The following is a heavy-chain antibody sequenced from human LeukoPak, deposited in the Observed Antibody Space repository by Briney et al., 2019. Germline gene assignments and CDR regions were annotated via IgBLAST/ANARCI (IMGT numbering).Heavy chain of an antibody. J-gene: IGHJ1*01. V-gene: IGHV3-23*01. D-gene: IGHD3-22*01. CDR3: AKDRAGSGYYYVTGYFQH. Sequence: GGSLRLSCAASGFTFSSYAMSWVRQAPGKGLEWVSAISGSGGSTYYADSVKGRFTISRDNSKNTLYLQMNSLRAEDTAVYYCAKDRAGSGYYYVTGYFQHWGQGTLVTVSS. CDR1: GFTFSSYA. CDR2: ISGSGGST.